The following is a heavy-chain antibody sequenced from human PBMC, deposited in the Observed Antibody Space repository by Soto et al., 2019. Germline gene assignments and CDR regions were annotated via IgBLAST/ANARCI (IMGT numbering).Heavy chain of an antibody. CDR3: AKKSITIHHYYFDY. CDR1: GFTFSTYG. V-gene: IGHV3-23*01. CDR2: ISGSGGST. J-gene: IGHJ4*02. D-gene: IGHD3-10*01. Sequence: GGSLRLSCAASGFTFSTYGMQWVRQASGKGLEWVSAISGSGGSTYYADSVKGRFTISRDNSKNTLYLQMNSLRAEDTAVYYCAKKSITIHHYYFDYWGKGTLVTVSS.